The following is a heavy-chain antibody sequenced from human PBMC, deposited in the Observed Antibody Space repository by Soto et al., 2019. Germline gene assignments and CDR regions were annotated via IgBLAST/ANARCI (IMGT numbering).Heavy chain of an antibody. CDR2: IYPGDSDT. D-gene: IGHD6-13*01. CDR3: ARCSSSWYSRVAFYYYYYGMDV. CDR1: GYSFTSYW. V-gene: IGHV5-51*01. J-gene: IGHJ6*02. Sequence: GESLKISCKGSGYSFTSYWIGWVRQMPGKGLEWMGIIYPGDSDTRYSPSFQGQVTISADKSISTAYLQWSSLKASDTAMYYCARCSSSWYSRVAFYYYYYGMDVWGQGTTVTVSS.